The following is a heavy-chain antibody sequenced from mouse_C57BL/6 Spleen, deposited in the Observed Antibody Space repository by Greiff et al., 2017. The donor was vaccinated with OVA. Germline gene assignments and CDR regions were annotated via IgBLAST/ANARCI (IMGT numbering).Heavy chain of an antibody. J-gene: IGHJ4*01. CDR1: GYTFTDYN. CDR3: ATDSSGSYYAMDY. D-gene: IGHD3-2*02. Sequence: VQLQQSGPELVKPGASVKIPCKASGYTFTDYNMDWVKQSHGQSLEWIGDINPNNGGTIYNQKFKGKATLTVDKSSSTAYMELRSLTSEDTAVYYCATDSSGSYYAMDYWGQGTSVTVSS. CDR2: INPNNGGT. V-gene: IGHV1-18*01.